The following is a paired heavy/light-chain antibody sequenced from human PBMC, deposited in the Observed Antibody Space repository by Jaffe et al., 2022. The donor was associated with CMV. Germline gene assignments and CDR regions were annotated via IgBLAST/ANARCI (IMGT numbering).Light chain of an antibody. J-gene: IGKJ1*01. CDR3: QQYYTTPWT. CDR1: QSVLYSSNNKNY. Sequence: DIVMTQSPDSLAVSLGERATMNCKSSQSVLYSSNNKNYLAWYQQKPGQPPKLLIYWASTRESGVPDRFSGSGSGTDFTLTVSSLQAEDVAVYYCQQYYTTPWTFGQGTKVEIK. CDR2: WAS. V-gene: IGKV4-1*01.
Heavy chain of an antibody. CDR1: GFTVSSNY. J-gene: IGHJ4*02. CDR2: IYRDGDT. CDR3: ARGHDGDRLFAY. D-gene: IGHD4-17*01. V-gene: IGHV3-53*01. Sequence: EVQLVESGGVLIQPGGSLRLSCAASGFTVSSNYMSWVRQAPGKGLEWVSVIYRDGDTYYADSVKGRFTISRDNSKNILHLQMNSLRVEDTAVYYCARGHDGDRLFAYWGQGTLVTVSS.